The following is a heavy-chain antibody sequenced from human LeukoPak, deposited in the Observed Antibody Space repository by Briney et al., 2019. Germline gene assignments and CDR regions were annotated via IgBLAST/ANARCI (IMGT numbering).Heavy chain of an antibody. CDR2: IIPILGIA. J-gene: IGHJ4*02. V-gene: IGHV1-69*04. Sequence: GASVKVSCKASGYTFTSYAISWVRQAPGQGLEWMGRIIPILGIANYAQKFQGRVTITADKSTSTAYMELSSLRSEDTAVYYCARGARAIAAAAVWGQGTLVTVSS. D-gene: IGHD6-13*01. CDR3: ARGARAIAAAAV. CDR1: GYTFTSYA.